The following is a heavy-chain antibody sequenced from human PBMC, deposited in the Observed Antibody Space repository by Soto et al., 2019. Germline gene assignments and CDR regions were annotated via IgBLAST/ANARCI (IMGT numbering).Heavy chain of an antibody. D-gene: IGHD6-13*01. J-gene: IGHJ6*02. CDR1: GYSFTSYW. Sequence: PGESLKISCKGSGYSFTSYWIGWVRQMPGKGLEWMGIIYPGDSDTRYSPSFQGHVTISADKSISTAYLQWSSLKASDTAMYYCARRIVSRSWHTTYGMDVWGQGTTVTVSS. V-gene: IGHV5-51*01. CDR3: ARRIVSRSWHTTYGMDV. CDR2: IYPGDSDT.